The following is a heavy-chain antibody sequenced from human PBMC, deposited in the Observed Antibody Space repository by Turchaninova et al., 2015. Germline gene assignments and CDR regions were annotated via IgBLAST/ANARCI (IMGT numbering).Heavy chain of an antibody. J-gene: IGHJ6*03. D-gene: IGHD2-2*01. CDR3: ARVSSGCSSARCYLNSYFYSMDV. Sequence: QVQLVQSGAEVNTPGASVKVSCVASGFGLTHKGISWVRQATGQGLEWMGWVNVNKDNTAYAQKFQGRVTMTRNTSISTVYMELSSLTNGDTAIYYCARVSSGCSSARCYLNSYFYSMDVWGRGTTVTVSS. V-gene: IGHV1-8*01. CDR1: GFGLTHKG. CDR2: VNVNKDNT.